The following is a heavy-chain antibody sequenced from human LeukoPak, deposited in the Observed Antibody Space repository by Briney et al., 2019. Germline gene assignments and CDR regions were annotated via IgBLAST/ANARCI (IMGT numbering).Heavy chain of an antibody. V-gene: IGHV1-8*01. J-gene: IGHJ5*02. Sequence: ASVKVSCKASGYTFTIYDINWVRQAPGQGLEWMGWMTPNSGNTGYARKFQGRVTMTRNTSLNTAYMELSSLRSEDTAVYYCARVPDYGDENWFDPWGQGTLVTVSS. CDR3: ARVPDYGDENWFDP. CDR1: GYTFTIYD. CDR2: MTPNSGNT. D-gene: IGHD4-17*01.